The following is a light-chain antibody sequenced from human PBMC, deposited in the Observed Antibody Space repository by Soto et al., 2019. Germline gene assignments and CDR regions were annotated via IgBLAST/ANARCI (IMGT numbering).Light chain of an antibody. CDR3: QQRSNWPPTWT. CDR1: QSVSSY. V-gene: IGKV3-11*01. J-gene: IGKJ1*01. Sequence: EIVLTQSPATLSLSPGERATLSCRASQSVSSYLAWYQHKPGQAPRLLIYDASNRATGIPARFSGSGSGTDFTLTICSLEPEDFAVYYCQQRSNWPPTWTFGQGTKVEI. CDR2: DAS.